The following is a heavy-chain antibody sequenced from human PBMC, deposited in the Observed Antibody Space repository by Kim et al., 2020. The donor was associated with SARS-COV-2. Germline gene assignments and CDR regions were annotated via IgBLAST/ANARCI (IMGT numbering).Heavy chain of an antibody. J-gene: IGHJ3*02. Sequence: GGSLRLSCAASGFTFGDYAMHWVRQAPGKGLEWVSGISWNSGSIGYADSVKGRFTISRDNAKNSLYLQMNSLRAEDTALYYCAKQLNDYGDNAFDIWGQGTMVTVSS. CDR2: ISWNSGSI. V-gene: IGHV3-9*01. CDR3: AKQLNDYGDNAFDI. D-gene: IGHD4-17*01. CDR1: GFTFGDYA.